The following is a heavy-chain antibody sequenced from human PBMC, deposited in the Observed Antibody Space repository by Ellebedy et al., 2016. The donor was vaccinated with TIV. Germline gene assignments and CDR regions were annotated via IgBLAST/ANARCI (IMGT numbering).Heavy chain of an antibody. CDR2: ISHDATVI. CDR1: GFTFSEDV. J-gene: IGHJ4*01. CDR3: ARDRAWKIFDY. D-gene: IGHD1-1*01. Sequence: GESLKISCTASGFTFSEDVMHWVRQAPGKGLVWISRISHDATVITYADSVEGRFTISRDNAKNTVYLQMNSLRAEDTAVYYCARDRAWKIFDYWGRGTLVTVSS. V-gene: IGHV3-74*01.